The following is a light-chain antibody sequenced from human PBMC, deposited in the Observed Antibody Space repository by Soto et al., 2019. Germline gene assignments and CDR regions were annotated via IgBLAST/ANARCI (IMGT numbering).Light chain of an antibody. Sequence: EIVLTQSPATLSLFSGESATLSCRASQSVSSNLAWYQQKPGQAPRLLIFGASTRATGIPARFSGSGAGTDFTLTISSLQAEDFALYYCQQYGYWPPAFGPGTKVDIK. CDR3: QQYGYWPPA. CDR2: GAS. CDR1: QSVSSN. V-gene: IGKV3-15*01. J-gene: IGKJ3*01.